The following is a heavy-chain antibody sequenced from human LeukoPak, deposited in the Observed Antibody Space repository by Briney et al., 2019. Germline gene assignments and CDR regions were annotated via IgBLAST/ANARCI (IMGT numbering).Heavy chain of an antibody. J-gene: IGHJ4*02. CDR2: IIPIFGTA. CDR1: GGTFSSYA. V-gene: IGHV1-69*06. CDR3: ASRVGSGSYPTNDY. D-gene: IGHD3-10*01. Sequence: ASVKVSCKASGGTFSSYAISWVRQAPGQELEWMGGIIPIFGTANYAQKFQGRVTITADKSTSTAYMELSSLRSEDTAVYYCASRVGSGSYPTNDYWGQGTLVTVSS.